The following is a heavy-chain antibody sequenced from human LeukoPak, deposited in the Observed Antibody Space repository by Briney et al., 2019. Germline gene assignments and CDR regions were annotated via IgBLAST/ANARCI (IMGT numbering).Heavy chain of an antibody. Sequence: GGSLRLSCATSGFTFSNYEMNWVRQAPGKGLEWVSYITTSGGIKSYADSVKGRFTISRDNAKNSVYPQINSLRAEDTAVYYCARDGVVDSSGWYVDYWGQGTLATVSS. CDR3: ARDGVVDSSGWYVDY. J-gene: IGHJ4*02. CDR2: ITTSGGIK. V-gene: IGHV3-48*03. D-gene: IGHD6-19*01. CDR1: GFTFSNYE.